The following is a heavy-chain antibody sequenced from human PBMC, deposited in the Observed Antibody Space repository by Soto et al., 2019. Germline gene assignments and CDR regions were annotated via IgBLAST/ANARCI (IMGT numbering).Heavy chain of an antibody. V-gene: IGHV1-3*01. D-gene: IGHD6-25*01. J-gene: IGHJ4*02. Sequence: GAVKVSYKSSRYTFSSYCVHGVRRAPGQRLEWMGWINAGNGNTKYTQKFQGRVTINRDTSASTAYMELSRLRSEDTAVYYCARDGAAAGSINFDYWGQGTLVTVSS. CDR3: ARDGAAAGSINFDY. CDR2: INAGNGNT. CDR1: RYTFSSYC.